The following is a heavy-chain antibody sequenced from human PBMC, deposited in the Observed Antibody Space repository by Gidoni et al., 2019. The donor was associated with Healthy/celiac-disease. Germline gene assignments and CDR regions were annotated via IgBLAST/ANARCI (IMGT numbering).Heavy chain of an antibody. D-gene: IGHD4-17*01. Sequence: EVQLVESGGGLVKPGGSLRLSCAASGFTFSSYSMNWVRQAPWKGLEWVSSISSSSSYIYYADSVKGRFTISRDNAKNSLYLQMNSLRAEDTAVYYCARDCPSTVVTPGHAFDIWGQGTMVTVSA. CDR3: ARDCPSTVVTPGHAFDI. CDR2: ISSSSSYI. V-gene: IGHV3-21*01. J-gene: IGHJ3*02. CDR1: GFTFSSYS.